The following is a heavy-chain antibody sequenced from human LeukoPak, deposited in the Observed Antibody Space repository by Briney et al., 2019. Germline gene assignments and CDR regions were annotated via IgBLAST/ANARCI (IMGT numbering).Heavy chain of an antibody. J-gene: IGHJ4*02. D-gene: IGHD3-10*01. V-gene: IGHV3-11*04. CDR2: ISSSGSTI. Sequence: GGSLRLSCAASGFTFSDYYMSWIRQAPGKGLEWVSYISSSGSTIYYADSVKGRFTISRDNAKNSLYLQMNSLRAEDTAVYYCARGSGSIVTMVRGVIITQPMDFDYWGQGTLVTVSS. CDR1: GFTFSDYY. CDR3: ARGSGSIVTMVRGVIITQPMDFDY.